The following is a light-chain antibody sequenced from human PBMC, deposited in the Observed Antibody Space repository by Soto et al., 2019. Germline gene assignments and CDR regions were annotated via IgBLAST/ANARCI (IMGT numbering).Light chain of an antibody. Sequence: DIQLTQSPSFLSASVGDRVTITCRASQAISSSLAWYQRNPGKAPKLLIYAASTLQNGVPSSFSGSGSGTEFTLTISSLQPEDFATYYCQHLNDYRYTFGQGTKVEIK. CDR2: AAS. J-gene: IGKJ2*01. CDR3: QHLNDYRYT. CDR1: QAISSS. V-gene: IGKV1-9*01.